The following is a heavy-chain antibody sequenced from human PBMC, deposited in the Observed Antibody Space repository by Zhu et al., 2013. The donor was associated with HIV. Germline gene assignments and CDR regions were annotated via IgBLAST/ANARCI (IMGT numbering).Heavy chain of an antibody. J-gene: IGHJ5*02. CDR3: ARDPRFCSGSGCYPWNWFDP. Sequence: VQLVQSGAEVKKPGASVKVSCKSSGYTFTAYYVHWVRQAPGQGLEWMGWINPDTGGTNFAQKFQGRVTMTRDTSIVTAYMELSRLRSDDTAIYYCARDPRFCSGSGCYPWNWFDPWGLGTLVTVSS. CDR2: INPDTGGT. D-gene: IGHD2-2*01. V-gene: IGHV1-2*02. CDR1: GYTFTAYY.